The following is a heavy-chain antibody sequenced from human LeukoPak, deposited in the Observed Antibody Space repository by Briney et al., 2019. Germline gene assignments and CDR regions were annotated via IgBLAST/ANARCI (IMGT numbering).Heavy chain of an antibody. CDR3: ARGYYYYYGMDV. Sequence: ASVKVSCKASGYTFTGYYMHWVRQAPGQGLEWMGWINPNSGGTNYAQKLQGRVTMTTDTSTSTAYMELRSLRSDDTAVYYCARGYYYYYGMDVWGQGTTVTVSS. CDR2: INPNSGGT. J-gene: IGHJ6*02. CDR1: GYTFTGYY. V-gene: IGHV1-2*02.